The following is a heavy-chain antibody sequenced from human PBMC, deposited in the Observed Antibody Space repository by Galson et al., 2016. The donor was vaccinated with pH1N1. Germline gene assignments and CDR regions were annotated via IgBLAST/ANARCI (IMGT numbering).Heavy chain of an antibody. CDR3: ARYAVTYYYDSSGYPDWYFDL. J-gene: IGHJ2*01. D-gene: IGHD3-22*01. Sequence: KVSCKASGGTFGSYGIGWVRQMPGKGLEWMGIIYPGDSDTRYSPSFQGQVTISADKSTSTAYLQWSSLKASDTAIYYCARYAVTYYYDSSGYPDWYFDLWGRGTLVTVSS. CDR2: IYPGDSDT. V-gene: IGHV5-51*01. CDR1: GGTFGSYG.